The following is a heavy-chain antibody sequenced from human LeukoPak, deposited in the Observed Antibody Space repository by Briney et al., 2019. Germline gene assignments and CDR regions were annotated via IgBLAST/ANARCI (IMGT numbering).Heavy chain of an antibody. CDR2: ICYSEST. Sequence: PSETLSLTCTVSGGSISRYYWSWIRQPPGKGLEWIGYICYSESTNYNPSLKSRVTMSVDTSKNQFSLKVSSVTAADTAVYYCAEGRGYYDYWGQGTLVTVSS. CDR1: GGSISRYY. J-gene: IGHJ4*02. CDR3: AEGRGYYDY. V-gene: IGHV4-59*01.